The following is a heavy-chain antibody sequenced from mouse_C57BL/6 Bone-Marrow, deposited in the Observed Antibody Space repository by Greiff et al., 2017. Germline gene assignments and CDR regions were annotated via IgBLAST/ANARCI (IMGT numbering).Heavy chain of an antibody. D-gene: IGHD2-13*01. J-gene: IGHJ1*03. V-gene: IGHV14-4*01. CDR2: IDPENGDT. CDR3: TTWVTTVPYWYFDV. CDR1: GFNIKDDY. Sequence: VQLQQSGAELVRPGASVKLSCTASGFNIKDDYMHWVKQRPEQGLEWIGWIDPENGDTEYASKFQGKATLPADTSSKTAYLQLSSLTSEDTAVYYCTTWVTTVPYWYFDVWGTGTTGTVSS.